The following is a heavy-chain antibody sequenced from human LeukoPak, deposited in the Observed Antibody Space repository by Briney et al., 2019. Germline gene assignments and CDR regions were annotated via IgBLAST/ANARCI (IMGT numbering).Heavy chain of an antibody. CDR2: IYPRDSDA. Sequence: GESLKISCKVSGYTFTRYWIGWVRQMPGKGLEWMGMIYPRDSDARLSPSFQGQVTISADNSITTAYLQWSSLKASDTAMYYCARLRLTTMTDHFDSWGQGTLVTVSS. V-gene: IGHV5-51*01. CDR3: ARLRLTTMTDHFDS. CDR1: GYTFTRYW. D-gene: IGHD4-17*01. J-gene: IGHJ4*02.